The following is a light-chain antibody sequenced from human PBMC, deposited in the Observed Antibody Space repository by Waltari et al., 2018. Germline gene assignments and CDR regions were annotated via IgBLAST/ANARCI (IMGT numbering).Light chain of an antibody. V-gene: IGLV2-8*01. CDR1: SSDVGGYNY. Sequence: QSALTQPPSASGSPGQSVTISCTGTSSDVGGYNYVSWYRQHPGKAPELMIFEVSKRPSGVPERFSGSKSGNTASLTVSGLQAEDEADYYCSSYAGSNSFDVVFGGGTKLTVL. J-gene: IGLJ2*01. CDR3: SSYAGSNSFDVV. CDR2: EVS.